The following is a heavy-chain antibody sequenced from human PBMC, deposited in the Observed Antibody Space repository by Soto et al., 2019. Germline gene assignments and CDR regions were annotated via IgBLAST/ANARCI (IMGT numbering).Heavy chain of an antibody. CDR1: GGSISSGDYH. J-gene: IGHJ5*02. D-gene: IGHD3-9*01. CDR3: ARGKVYDILTAGGNWLDP. CDR2: IYYSGST. V-gene: IGHV4-30-4*01. Sequence: SETLSLTCTVSGGSISSGDYHWGWIRQPPGKGLEWIGYIYYSGSTYCNPSLKSRVSISLDSSKNQFSLKLNSVTAADTAVYYCARGKVYDILTAGGNWLDPWGQGTLVTVSS.